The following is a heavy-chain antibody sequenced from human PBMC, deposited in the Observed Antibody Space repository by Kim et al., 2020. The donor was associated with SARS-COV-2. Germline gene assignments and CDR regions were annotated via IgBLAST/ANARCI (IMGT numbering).Heavy chain of an antibody. J-gene: IGHJ4*01. CDR1: VFTFGDYS. CDR3: AKEIFVTKWVSFDS. V-gene: IGHV3-43*01. Sequence: GGSLRLSCAASVFTFGDYSMHWFLQRPGKGLEWVSIVDRNGAATFYSDSVRCLFTISRYNNKNSLFLQMNSLRSEYTAFYYFAKEIFVTKWVSFDSWG. CDR2: VDRNGAAT. D-gene: IGHD3-3*01.